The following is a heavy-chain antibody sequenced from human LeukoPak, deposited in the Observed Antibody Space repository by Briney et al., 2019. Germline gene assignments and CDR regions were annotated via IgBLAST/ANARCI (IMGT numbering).Heavy chain of an antibody. D-gene: IGHD4-17*01. V-gene: IGHV1-24*01. J-gene: IGHJ3*02. CDR2: LDPEDGEA. CDR1: GYTLSDLA. CDR3: ATRNFGDYGAFDI. Sequence: ASVKVSCKGSGYTLSDLAMHWVRQAPGKGLEWMGGLDPEDGEAIYAQPLQGRVSMTEDTSTDPAYMELSSLRSEDTAVYYCATRNFGDYGAFDIWGPGTMVTVSS.